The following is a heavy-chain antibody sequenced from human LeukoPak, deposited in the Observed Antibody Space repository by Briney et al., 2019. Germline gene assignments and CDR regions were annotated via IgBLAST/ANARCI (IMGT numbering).Heavy chain of an antibody. CDR2: ISGSGGST. CDR1: AFTFSSYA. J-gene: IGHJ4*02. CDR3: AKEGGPYYYGSGSYSAYDY. D-gene: IGHD3-10*01. Sequence: GGSLRLSCAASAFTFSSYAMSWVRPAPGKGLEWVSAISGSGGSTYYADSVKGRFTISRDNSKNTLYLQMNSLRAEDTAVYYCAKEGGPYYYGSGSYSAYDYWGQGTLVTVSS. V-gene: IGHV3-23*01.